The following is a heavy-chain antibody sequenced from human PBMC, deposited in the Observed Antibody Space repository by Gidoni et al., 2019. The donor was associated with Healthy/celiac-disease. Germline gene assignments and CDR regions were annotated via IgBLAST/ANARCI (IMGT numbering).Heavy chain of an antibody. CDR1: GGTFSRYA. V-gene: IGHV1-69*01. J-gene: IGHJ4*02. D-gene: IGHD3-9*01. Sequence: QVQLVQSGAEVKKPGSSVKVSCKASGGTFSRYAISWVRQAPGQGLEWMGGIIAIVGTANYAQKFQGRVTITADESTSTAYMELSSLRSEDTAVYYCAREPAPYYDILTGHHYFDYWGQGTLVTVSS. CDR2: IIAIVGTA. CDR3: AREPAPYYDILTGHHYFDY.